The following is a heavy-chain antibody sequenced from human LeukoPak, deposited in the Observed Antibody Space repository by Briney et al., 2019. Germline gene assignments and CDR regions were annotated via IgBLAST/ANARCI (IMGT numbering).Heavy chain of an antibody. CDR1: GFTFSSYR. CDR2: ISSSSYI. CDR3: ARQESRNYYYEGLDY. D-gene: IGHD3-22*01. J-gene: IGHJ4*02. V-gene: IGHV3-21*01. Sequence: GGSLRLSCAASGFTFSSYRMNWVRQAPGKGLEWVSSISSSSYIYYVDSVKGRFTIDRDNSKNTVYLQMNSLRPDDTAIYFCARQESRNYYYEGLDYWGQGNLVTVSS.